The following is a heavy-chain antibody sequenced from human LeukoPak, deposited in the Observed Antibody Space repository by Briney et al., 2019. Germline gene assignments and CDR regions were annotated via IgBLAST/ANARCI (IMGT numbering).Heavy chain of an antibody. CDR1: GGTFISYA. CDR3: ARALVEFLPYGMDV. CDR2: IIPIFGTA. D-gene: IGHD1-1*01. J-gene: IGHJ6*02. V-gene: IGHV1-69*13. Sequence: EASVKVSFKASGGTFISYAISWVRQAPGQGLEWMGGIIPIFGTANYAQKFQGRVTITADESTSTAYMELSSLRSEDTAVYYCARALVEFLPYGMDVWGQGTTVTVSS.